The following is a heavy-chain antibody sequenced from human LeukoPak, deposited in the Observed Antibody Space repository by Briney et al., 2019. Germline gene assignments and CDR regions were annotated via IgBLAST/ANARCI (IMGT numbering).Heavy chain of an antibody. CDR1: GFTFSSYA. CDR3: ARGPLYDSKNEAFDY. J-gene: IGHJ4*02. V-gene: IGHV3-23*01. Sequence: GGSLRLSCAASGFTFSSYAMSWVRQAPGKGLEWVSGIIGSGDSTHYADSVKGRFTISRDNSKNTLYLQMNSLRAEDTAVYYCARGPLYDSKNEAFDYWGQGTLVTVSS. CDR2: IIGSGDST. D-gene: IGHD3-22*01.